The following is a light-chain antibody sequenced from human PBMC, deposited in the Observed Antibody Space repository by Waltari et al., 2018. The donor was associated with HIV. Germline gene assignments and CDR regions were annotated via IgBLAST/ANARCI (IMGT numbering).Light chain of an antibody. CDR2: DHS. CDR1: SGSIASNS. Sequence: NFMLTQPHSVSDSPGKTVTISCTRNSGSIASNSVHWYQRRPGSYPTTVIFDHSQRPSGVSDRFSASIDTSSNSASLTIVGLKTEDEGDFFCHSYDSDNQIFGGGTKLTVL. CDR3: HSYDSDNQI. V-gene: IGLV6-57*01. J-gene: IGLJ2*01.